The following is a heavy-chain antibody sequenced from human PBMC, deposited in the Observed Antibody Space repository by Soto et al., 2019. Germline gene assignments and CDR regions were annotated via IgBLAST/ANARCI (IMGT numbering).Heavy chain of an antibody. CDR3: ARVDPSLWFGEYDAFDI. CDR2: INSDGSST. V-gene: IGHV3-74*01. D-gene: IGHD3-10*01. Sequence: PGGSLRLSCAASGFTFSSYWMHWVRQAPGKGLVWVSRINSDGSSTSYADSVKGRFTISRDNAKNTLYLQMNSLRAEDTTVYYCARVDPSLWFGEYDAFDIWGQGTMVTVSS. J-gene: IGHJ3*02. CDR1: GFTFSSYW.